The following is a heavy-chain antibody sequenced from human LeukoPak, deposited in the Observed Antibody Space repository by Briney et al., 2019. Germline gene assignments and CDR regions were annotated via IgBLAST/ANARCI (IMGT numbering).Heavy chain of an antibody. CDR3: AHLRYCSSTSCLNWFDP. J-gene: IGHJ5*02. CDR1: GFSLSTSGVG. D-gene: IGHD2-2*01. CDR2: IYWDDDK. Sequence: SGPTLVKPTQTLTLTCTFSGFSLSTSGVGVGWIRQPPGKSLEWLALIYWDDDKRYSPSLKSRLTITKDTSKNQVVLTMTNMDPVDTATYYYAHLRYCSSTSCLNWFDPWGQGTLVTVSS. V-gene: IGHV2-5*02.